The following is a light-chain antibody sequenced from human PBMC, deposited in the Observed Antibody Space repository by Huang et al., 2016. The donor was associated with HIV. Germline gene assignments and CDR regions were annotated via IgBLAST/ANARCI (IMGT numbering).Light chain of an antibody. CDR3: QQYYSTPQT. Sequence: DIQMTQSPSSLSASVGDRVTITCRASQGISNSLAWYQQKPGKAPKLLLYAASRLESVVPSRFSGSGSGTEYTLTISSLQPEDFATYYCQQYYSTPQTFGQGTKVEIK. J-gene: IGKJ1*01. V-gene: IGKV1-NL1*01. CDR2: AAS. CDR1: QGISNS.